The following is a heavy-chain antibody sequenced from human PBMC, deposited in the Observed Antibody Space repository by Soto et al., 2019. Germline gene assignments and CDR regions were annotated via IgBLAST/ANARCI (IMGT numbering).Heavy chain of an antibody. Sequence: GGSLRLSCAASGFTFDDYGMSWVRQAPGKGLEWVSGINWNGGSTGYADSVKGRFTISRDNAKNSLYLQMNSLRAEDTALYHCARVGNYEQLGYYYMDVWGKGTTVTVSS. CDR2: INWNGGST. V-gene: IGHV3-20*01. CDR1: GFTFDDYG. CDR3: ARVGNYEQLGYYYMDV. D-gene: IGHD4-4*01. J-gene: IGHJ6*03.